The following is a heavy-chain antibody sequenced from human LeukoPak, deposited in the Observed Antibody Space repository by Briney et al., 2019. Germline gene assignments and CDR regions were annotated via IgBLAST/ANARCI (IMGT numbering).Heavy chain of an antibody. J-gene: IGHJ4*02. CDR2: ISYDGSNK. CDR3: AKEEVGPSPLDY. V-gene: IGHV3-30*18. CDR1: GFTFSSYG. Sequence: GGSLRLSCAVSGFTFSSYGMHWVRQAPGKGLEWVAVISYDGSNKYYADSVKGRFTISRDNSKNTLYLQMNSRRAEDTAVYYCAKEEVGPSPLDYWGQGTLDTDSS. D-gene: IGHD1-26*01.